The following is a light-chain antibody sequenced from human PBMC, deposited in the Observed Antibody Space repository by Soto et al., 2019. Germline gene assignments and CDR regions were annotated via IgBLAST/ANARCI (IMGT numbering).Light chain of an antibody. V-gene: IGKV3D-15*01. CDR1: QSIRTD. J-gene: IGKJ1*01. CDR3: QQYNNWPPWT. Sequence: EIVLTQSPATLSSFPGDRVTLSCRASQSIRTDLAWYQQKSGQGPRLLIYDASTRATGIPARFSGSGSGTEFTLTISSLQSEDFAVYYCQQYNNWPPWTFCQGTKV. CDR2: DAS.